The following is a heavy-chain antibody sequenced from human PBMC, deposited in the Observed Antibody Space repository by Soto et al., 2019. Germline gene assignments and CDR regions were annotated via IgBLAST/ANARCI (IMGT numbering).Heavy chain of an antibody. D-gene: IGHD4-17*01. J-gene: IGHJ4*02. Sequence: QVQLQESGPGLVKPSQTLSLTCTVSGGSISSGDYYWSWIRQPPGKGLEWIGYIYYSGSTYYNPSLKSRVTITIDTSKNQFPLKLSSVTAADTAVYYCARENGDPRGSWADYWGQGTLVTVSS. CDR1: GGSISSGDYY. CDR3: ARENGDPRGSWADY. CDR2: IYYSGST. V-gene: IGHV4-30-4*01.